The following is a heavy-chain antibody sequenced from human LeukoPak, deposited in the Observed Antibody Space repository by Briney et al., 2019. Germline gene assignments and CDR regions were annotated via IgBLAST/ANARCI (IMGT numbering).Heavy chain of an antibody. V-gene: IGHV3-53*01. J-gene: IGHJ6*03. CDR1: GFTVSSNY. CDR3: AKRGSGWPKADYYYMDV. CDR2: ISSGGST. Sequence: GGSLRLSCAASGFTVSSNYMSWVRQAPGKGLEWVSVISSGGSTSYADSVKGRFTISRDNSKNTLYLQMNSLRAEDTAVYYCAKRGSGWPKADYYYMDVWGKGTTVTVSS. D-gene: IGHD6-19*01.